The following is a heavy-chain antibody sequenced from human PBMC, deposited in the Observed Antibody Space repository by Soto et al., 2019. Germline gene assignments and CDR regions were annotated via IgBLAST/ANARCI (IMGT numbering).Heavy chain of an antibody. D-gene: IGHD3-3*01. V-gene: IGHV3-30*18. J-gene: IGHJ6*02. Sequence: GGSLRLSCVASGFSFSGHGIHWVRQAPNKGLEWVAVVSYDGTNKYYTDSVKGRFIISRDNSKNVLYLEMSSLGVEDSAIYYCAKDLGRFQIFGVANFGMDVWGQGATVTVSS. CDR2: VSYDGTNK. CDR1: GFSFSGHG. CDR3: AKDLGRFQIFGVANFGMDV.